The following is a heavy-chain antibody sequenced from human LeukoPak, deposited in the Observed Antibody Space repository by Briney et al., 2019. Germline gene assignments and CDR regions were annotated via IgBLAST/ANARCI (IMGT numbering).Heavy chain of an antibody. CDR3: ARVRYGSGLFDI. CDR1: GGSISSYY. V-gene: IGHV4-59*12. D-gene: IGHD3-10*01. Sequence: PSETLSLTCTVSGGSISSYYWSWIRQPPGKGLEWIGYIDYSGSTNYNPSLKSRVTKSVDTSKNQFSLKLSSVTAADTAVYYCARVRYGSGLFDIWGQGTMVTVSS. CDR2: IDYSGST. J-gene: IGHJ3*02.